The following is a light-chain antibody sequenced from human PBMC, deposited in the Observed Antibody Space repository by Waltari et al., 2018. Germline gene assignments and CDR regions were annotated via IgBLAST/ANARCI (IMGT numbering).Light chain of an antibody. CDR1: QSVLYSSNNKNY. CDR2: WES. V-gene: IGKV4-1*01. CDR3: QQYYNTPQT. Sequence: DIVMTQSPDSLAVSLGESATINCKSSQSVLYSSNNKNYVAWYQQKPEQPPKSTIYWESTQESVVPDRFSGCGSWSHCSLPISGLQPENMAVYYCQQYYNTPQTFGQGTEVEIK. J-gene: IGKJ1*01.